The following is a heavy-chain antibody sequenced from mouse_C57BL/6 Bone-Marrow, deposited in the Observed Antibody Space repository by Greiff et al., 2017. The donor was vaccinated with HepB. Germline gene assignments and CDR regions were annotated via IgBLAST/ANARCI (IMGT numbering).Heavy chain of an antibody. CDR3: TTTPSTMVTGRVDY. CDR2: IDPENGDT. CDR1: GFNIKDDY. D-gene: IGHD2-2*01. Sequence: EVQLQQSGAELVRPGASVKLSCTASGFNIKDDYMHWVKQRPEQGLEWIGWIDPENGDTEYASKFQGKATITADTSSNTAYLQLSSLTSEDTAVYYCTTTPSTMVTGRVDYWGQGTTLTVSS. V-gene: IGHV14-4*01. J-gene: IGHJ2*01.